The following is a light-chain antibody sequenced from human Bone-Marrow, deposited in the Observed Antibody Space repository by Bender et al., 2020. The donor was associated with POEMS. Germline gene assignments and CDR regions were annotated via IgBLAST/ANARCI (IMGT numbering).Light chain of an antibody. V-gene: IGLV3-21*02. CDR3: QAWDGTTVV. J-gene: IGLJ2*01. CDR2: DDS. Sequence: SYVLTQPPSVSVAPGQSARIACGGDNIGNKRVHWYQQKPGQAPVVVVYDDSDRPSGIPGRYPGSKSGNTATLTISGTQTTDEADYYCQAWDGTTVVFGGGTKLTVL. CDR1: NIGNKR.